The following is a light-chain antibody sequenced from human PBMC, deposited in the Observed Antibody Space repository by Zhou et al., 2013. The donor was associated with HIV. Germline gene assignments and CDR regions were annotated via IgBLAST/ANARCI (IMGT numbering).Light chain of an antibody. CDR1: QGISNN. J-gene: IGKJ1*01. CDR3: LQHNSLPQT. Sequence: DIQMTQSPSAMSAFVGDRVTITCRASQGISNNLAWFQQKPGKVPKRLIYTTSNLQSGVPSRFSGSGSGTEFTLTISSLHLEDFATYFCLQHNSLPQTFGQGTQGGNQT. V-gene: IGKV1-17*03. CDR2: TTS.